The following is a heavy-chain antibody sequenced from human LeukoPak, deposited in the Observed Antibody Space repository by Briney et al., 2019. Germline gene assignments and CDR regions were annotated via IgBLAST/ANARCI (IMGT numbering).Heavy chain of an antibody. J-gene: IGHJ4*02. CDR2: IKQDGSEK. D-gene: IGHD3-22*01. CDR3: ARMSSSGYFL. Sequence: GGSLRLSCAASGFTFSNYWMSWVRQAPGKGLEWVANIKQDGSEKYYVDSMKGRFGISRDNAKNSLFLQMNSLRAEDTAVYYCARMSSSGYFLWGQGTPVTVSS. CDR1: GFTFSNYW. V-gene: IGHV3-7*01.